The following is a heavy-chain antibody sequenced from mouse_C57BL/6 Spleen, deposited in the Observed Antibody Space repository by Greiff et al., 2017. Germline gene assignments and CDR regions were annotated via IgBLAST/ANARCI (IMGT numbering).Heavy chain of an antibody. Sequence: VKLMESGAELARPGASVKLSCKASGYTFTSYGISWVKQRPGQGLEWIGEIYPRNGNTYYNEKFKGKATLTADKSSSTAYMELRSLTSEDSAVYFCARTGDYGSSYYFDYWGQGTTLTVSA. CDR1: GYTFTSYG. J-gene: IGHJ2*01. V-gene: IGHV1-81*01. D-gene: IGHD1-1*01. CDR3: ARTGDYGSSYYFDY. CDR2: IYPRNGNT.